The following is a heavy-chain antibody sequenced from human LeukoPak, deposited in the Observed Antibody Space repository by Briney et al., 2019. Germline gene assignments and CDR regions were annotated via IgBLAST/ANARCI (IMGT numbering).Heavy chain of an antibody. V-gene: IGHV4-59*01. J-gene: IGHJ4*02. CDR3: SRGTNRGAGNIDS. Sequence: SETLSLTCTVSGGSITSFYWSWLRQPPGKGLEWVGYISYSENTNSNPSLKSRVTMSLDTSKNQFSLNLSSVTAADTAVYYCSRGTNRGAGNIDSWGQGALVTVSS. CDR2: ISYSENT. D-gene: IGHD1-1*01. CDR1: GGSITSFY.